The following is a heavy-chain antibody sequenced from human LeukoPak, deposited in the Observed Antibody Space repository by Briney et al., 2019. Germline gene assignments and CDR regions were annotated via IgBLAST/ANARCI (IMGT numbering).Heavy chain of an antibody. V-gene: IGHV4-31*03. Sequence: PSQTLSLTCTVSGGSISSGGYYWSWIRQHQGKGLEWIGYIYYSGSTYYNPSLKSRVTISVDTSKNQFSLKLSSVTAADTAVYYCARGHYYDSSADAFDIWGQGTMVTVSS. CDR3: ARGHYYDSSADAFDI. CDR2: IYYSGST. D-gene: IGHD3-22*01. CDR1: GGSISSGGYY. J-gene: IGHJ3*02.